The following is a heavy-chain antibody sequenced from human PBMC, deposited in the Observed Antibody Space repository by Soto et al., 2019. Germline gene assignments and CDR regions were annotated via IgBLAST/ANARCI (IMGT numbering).Heavy chain of an antibody. CDR2: ISDYNGNT. CDR1: GYTFTSYG. CDR3: ARGSSSWNYGMDV. D-gene: IGHD6-13*01. J-gene: IGHJ6*02. V-gene: IGHV1-18*01. Sequence: QVQLVQSGAEVKKPGASVKVSCKTSGYTFTSYGLTWVRQAPGQGLEWVGWISDYNGNTNYAQKLQGRVTMTTDTSTSTAYMELRSLRSDDTAVYYCARGSSSWNYGMDVWGQGTTVSVSS.